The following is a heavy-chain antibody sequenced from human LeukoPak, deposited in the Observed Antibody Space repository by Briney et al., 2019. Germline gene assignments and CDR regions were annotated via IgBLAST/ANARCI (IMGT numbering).Heavy chain of an antibody. CDR2: IYASGNT. D-gene: IGHD3-3*01. J-gene: IGHJ3*02. V-gene: IGHV4-4*07. CDR3: ARPISGITIFGVALSPADAFDI. Sequence: SETLSLTCTVSGGSISSYFWSWIRQPAGKGLEWIGRIYASGNTNYNPSLKSRLTMSIDTSKNQFSLRLSSVTAADTAVYYCARPISGITIFGVALSPADAFDIWGQGTMVTVSS. CDR1: GGSISSYF.